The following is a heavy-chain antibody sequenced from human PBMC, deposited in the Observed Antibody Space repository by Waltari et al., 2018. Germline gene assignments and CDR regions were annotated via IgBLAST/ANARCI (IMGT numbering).Heavy chain of an antibody. Sequence: EVQLLESGGGLVQPGGSLRLSCAASGLTLSSYAMSWVGRAPGKGLEWVSAISGSGGSTYYADSVKGRFTISRDNSKNTLYLQMNSLRAEDTAVYYCAKERGYGSGGFDYWGQGTLVTVSS. J-gene: IGHJ4*02. V-gene: IGHV3-23*01. CDR2: ISGSGGST. D-gene: IGHD3-10*01. CDR1: GLTLSSYA. CDR3: AKERGYGSGGFDY.